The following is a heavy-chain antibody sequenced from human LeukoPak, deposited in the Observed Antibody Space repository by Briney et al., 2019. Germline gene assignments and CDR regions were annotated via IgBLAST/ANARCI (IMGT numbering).Heavy chain of an antibody. CDR3: ASVPYSSGSFDY. Sequence: PGGSLRLSCAASGFTFSSYWMHWVRQAPGEGLVGVSRINSDGSSATYADSVKGRLTISRDNAKNTLYLQMNNLRAEDTAVYYCASVPYSSGSFDYWGQGSLVTVSS. CDR2: INSDGSSA. V-gene: IGHV3-74*01. CDR1: GFTFSSYW. J-gene: IGHJ4*02. D-gene: IGHD6-19*01.